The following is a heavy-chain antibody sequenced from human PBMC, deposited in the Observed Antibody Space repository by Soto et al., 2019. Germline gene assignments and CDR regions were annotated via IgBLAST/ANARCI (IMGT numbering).Heavy chain of an antibody. J-gene: IGHJ4*02. CDR3: ARAVGDPLYYLDY. V-gene: IGHV4-59*08. CDR1: SDSISSYY. Sequence: QVQLQESGPGLVRPSETLSLTCTVSSDSISSYYWIWIRQSPGKVLEWIGYTVYSGNTKYNPSLKRRVTISGYTSKNQFSLRLRPVTAADTAVYYCARAVGDPLYYLDYWGQGTLVTVSS. D-gene: IGHD6-19*01. CDR2: TVYSGNT.